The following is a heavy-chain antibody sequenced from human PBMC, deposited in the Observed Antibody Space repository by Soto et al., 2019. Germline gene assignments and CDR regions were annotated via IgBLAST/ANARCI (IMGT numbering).Heavy chain of an antibody. CDR2: ISGSGTTI. CDR1: GFAFSAHY. V-gene: IGHV3-11*01. J-gene: IGHJ5*02. Sequence: GSLRLSCAASGFAFSAHYMTWIRQAPGKWLEWVSYISGSGTTIYYTDSVRGRFTVSRDNARNSLYLQMNSLRAADTAVYYCARDPSQVENRFDLWGQGTLVTVSS. D-gene: IGHD1-1*01. CDR3: ARDPSQVENRFDL.